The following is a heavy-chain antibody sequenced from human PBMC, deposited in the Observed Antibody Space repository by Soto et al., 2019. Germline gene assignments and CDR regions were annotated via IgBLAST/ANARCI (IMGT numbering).Heavy chain of an antibody. CDR1: CYSLTSYV. D-gene: IGHD5-12*01. J-gene: IGHJ4*02. CDR3: ASSNEYSGYDPRIFLGNY. V-gene: IGHV1-18*01. Sequence: KVSCKASCYSLTSYVISCRRKAPGQGLEWMGWISTYNGNTNYAQKFQGRLTMTTDTSKNQFSLKLSSVTAADTAVYYCASSNEYSGYDPRIFLGNYWGQGTLVTVSS. CDR2: ISTYNGNT.